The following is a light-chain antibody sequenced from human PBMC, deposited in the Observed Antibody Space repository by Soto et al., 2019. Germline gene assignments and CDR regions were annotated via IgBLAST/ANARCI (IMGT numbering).Light chain of an antibody. CDR1: QSVSSN. CDR2: GAS. J-gene: IGKJ5*01. V-gene: IGKV3-15*01. Sequence: IEMTQSPATLSVSPGERATLSCRASQSVSSNLVWYQQKPGQAPRLLIYGASTRVTGIPARFSGSGSGTEFTLTISSLQSEDFAVYYCQQYNNWPPWTFGQGTRLEVK. CDR3: QQYNNWPPWT.